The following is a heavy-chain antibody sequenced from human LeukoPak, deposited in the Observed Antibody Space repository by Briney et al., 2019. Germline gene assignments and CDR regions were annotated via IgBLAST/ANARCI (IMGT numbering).Heavy chain of an antibody. CDR3: ACHDFWSGYQPY. D-gene: IGHD3-3*01. CDR2: ISYSGSTI. V-gene: IGHV3-11*01. J-gene: IGHJ4*02. CDR1: GFTFSDYY. Sequence: GGSLRLSCAASGFTFSDYYMSWIRQAPGKGLEWVSYISYSGSTIYYADSVKGRFTISRDNAKNSLYLQMNSLRAEDTAVYYCACHDFWSGYQPYWGQGTLVTVSS.